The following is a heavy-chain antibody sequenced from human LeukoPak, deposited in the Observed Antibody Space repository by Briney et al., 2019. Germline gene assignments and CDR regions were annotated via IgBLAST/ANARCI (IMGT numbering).Heavy chain of an antibody. D-gene: IGHD6-19*01. J-gene: IGHJ3*02. V-gene: IGHV3-21*01. CDR3: ARDLIAVADDAFDI. CDR1: GFTFSSYS. CDR2: ISSSSSYI. Sequence: GSLRLSCAASGFTFSSYSMNWVRQAPGKGLEWVSSISSSSSYIYYTDSVKGRFTISRDNAKNSLYLQMNSLRAEDTAVYYCARDLIAVADDAFDIWGQGTMVTVSS.